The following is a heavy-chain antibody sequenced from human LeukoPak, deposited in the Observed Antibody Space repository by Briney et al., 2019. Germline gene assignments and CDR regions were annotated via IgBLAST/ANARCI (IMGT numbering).Heavy chain of an antibody. D-gene: IGHD2-15*01. CDR2: IWYDGSNK. Sequence: GGSLRLSCAASGFTFSSYGMHWVRQAPGKGLEWVAVIWYDGSNKYCADSVKGRFTISRDNSKNTLYLQMSSLRAEDTAVYYCAKGYSYYYYYMDVWGKGTTVTVSS. J-gene: IGHJ6*03. CDR1: GFTFSSYG. CDR3: AKGYSYYYYYMDV. V-gene: IGHV3-33*06.